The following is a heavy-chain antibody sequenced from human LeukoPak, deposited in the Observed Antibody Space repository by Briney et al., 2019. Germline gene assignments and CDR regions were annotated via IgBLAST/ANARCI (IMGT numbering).Heavy chain of an antibody. V-gene: IGHV3-30*02. CDR2: IRYDGSNK. Sequence: GGSLRLSCAASGFTFSSYGMHWVRQAPGKGLEWVAFIRYDGSNKYYADSVKGRFTISRDNSKNTLYLQMNSLRAEDTAVYYCAKLGTTVTTFFYFDYWGQGTLATVSS. CDR3: AKLGTTVTTFFYFDY. D-gene: IGHD4-17*01. J-gene: IGHJ4*02. CDR1: GFTFSSYG.